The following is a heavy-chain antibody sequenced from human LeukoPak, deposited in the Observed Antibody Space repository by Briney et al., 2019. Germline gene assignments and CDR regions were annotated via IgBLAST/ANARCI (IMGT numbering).Heavy chain of an antibody. V-gene: IGHV1-2*02. CDR2: INPNSGGT. J-gene: IGHJ5*02. Sequence: ASVEVSCKASRYTFTGYYMHWVRQAPGQGLEWMGWINPNSGGTNYAQKFQGRVTMTRDTSISTAYMELSRLRSDDTAVYYCARGPGYCSSTSCRITNNWFDPWGQGTLVTVSS. CDR3: ARGPGYCSSTSCRITNNWFDP. CDR1: RYTFTGYY. D-gene: IGHD2-2*01.